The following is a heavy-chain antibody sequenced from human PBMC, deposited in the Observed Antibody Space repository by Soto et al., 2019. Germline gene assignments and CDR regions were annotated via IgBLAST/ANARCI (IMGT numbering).Heavy chain of an antibody. D-gene: IGHD3-22*01. V-gene: IGHV3-48*02. CDR1: GFTFSSYS. CDR2: ISSSSSTI. CDR3: ASEGHYYDSSGYYADAFDI. Sequence: GGSLRLSCAASGFTFSSYSMNWVRQAPGKGLEWVSYISSSSSTIYYADSVKGRFTISRDNAKNSLYLQMNSLRDEDTAVYYCASEGHYYDSSGYYADAFDIWGQGTMVTVSS. J-gene: IGHJ3*02.